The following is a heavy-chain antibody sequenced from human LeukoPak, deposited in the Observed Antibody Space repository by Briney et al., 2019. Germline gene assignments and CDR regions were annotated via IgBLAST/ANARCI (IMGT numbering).Heavy chain of an antibody. V-gene: IGHV4-30-4*01. CDR2: IFYSGNT. J-gene: IGHJ4*02. D-gene: IGHD5-18*01. CDR1: GGSISCGDYY. CDR3: AKLVDTAGRPRQGFDY. Sequence: SETLSLTCTVSGGSISCGDYYWSWIRQPPGKGLKWLWYIFYSGNTYYNPSLKSRVPISVDTSKNRFSLKLSSVTAADTAVYYCAKLVDTAGRPRQGFDYWGQGTLVTVSS.